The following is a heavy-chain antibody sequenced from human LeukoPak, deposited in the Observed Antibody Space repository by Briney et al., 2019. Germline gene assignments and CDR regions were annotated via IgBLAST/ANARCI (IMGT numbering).Heavy chain of an antibody. CDR3: ASYGDPNDAFDI. D-gene: IGHD2-21*02. CDR1: GYSISSGYY. J-gene: IGHJ3*02. Sequence: SETLSLTCTVSGYSISSGYYWGWIRQPPGKGLEWIGSIYHSGSTYYNPSLKSRVTISVDTSKNQFSLKLSSVTAADTAVYYCASYGDPNDAFDIWGQGTMVTVSS. V-gene: IGHV4-38-2*02. CDR2: IYHSGST.